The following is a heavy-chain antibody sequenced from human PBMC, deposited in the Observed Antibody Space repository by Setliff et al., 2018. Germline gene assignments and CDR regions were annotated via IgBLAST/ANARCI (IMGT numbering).Heavy chain of an antibody. CDR2: ISAYSGET. J-gene: IGHJ4*02. V-gene: IGHV1-18*01. D-gene: IGHD3-9*01. Sequence: ASVKGSCKASGYTFNNYGIIWVRQAPGQGPEWMGWISAYSGETNYAQIFQGRVTMTTDTPTSTAYMELRSLTSDDTAVYYCARGQTLRHFDWPTAFDYWGLGTLVTVSS. CDR3: ARGQTLRHFDWPTAFDY. CDR1: GYTFNNYG.